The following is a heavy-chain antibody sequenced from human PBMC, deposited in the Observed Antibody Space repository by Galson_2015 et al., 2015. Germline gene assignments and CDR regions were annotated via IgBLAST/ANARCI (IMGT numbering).Heavy chain of an antibody. V-gene: IGHV3-30*02. J-gene: IGHJ5*02. Sequence: SLRLSCAASGFTFNSYGMHWVRQAPGRGLEWVTFIRSDGNNRYYADSVKGRFTISRDSSKNTLYLQMNSLRAEDTAVYYCAKNHGRMDNWFDPWGQGTLVTVSS. CDR1: GFTFNSYG. CDR3: AKNHGRMDNWFDP. CDR2: IRSDGNNR. D-gene: IGHD2-15*01.